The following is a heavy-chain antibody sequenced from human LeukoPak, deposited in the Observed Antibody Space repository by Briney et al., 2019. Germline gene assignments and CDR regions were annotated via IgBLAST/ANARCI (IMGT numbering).Heavy chain of an antibody. V-gene: IGHV4-38-2*02. CDR1: GYSISSGYY. D-gene: IGHD6-6*01. CDR2: IYHSGST. CDR3: ARGQQLGFRYFDY. Sequence: KTSETLSLTCTVSGYSISSGYYWGWIRQPPGKGLEWIGSIYHSGSTYYNPSLKSRVTISVDTSKNQFSLELSSVTAADTAVYYCARGQQLGFRYFDYWGQGTLVTVSS. J-gene: IGHJ4*02.